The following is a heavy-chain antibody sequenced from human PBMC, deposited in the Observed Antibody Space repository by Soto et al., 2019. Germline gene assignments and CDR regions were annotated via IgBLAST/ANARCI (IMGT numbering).Heavy chain of an antibody. CDR1: GYTFTGYY. V-gene: IGHV1-2*04. D-gene: IGHD1-7*01. Sequence: ASVKVSCKASGYTFTGYYMHWVRQAPGQGLEWMGWINPNSGGTNYAQKFQGWVTMTRDTSISTAYMELSRLRSDDTAVYYCASQGDGTTHNGTYGMDVWGQGTTVTVSS. J-gene: IGHJ6*02. CDR3: ASQGDGTTHNGTYGMDV. CDR2: INPNSGGT.